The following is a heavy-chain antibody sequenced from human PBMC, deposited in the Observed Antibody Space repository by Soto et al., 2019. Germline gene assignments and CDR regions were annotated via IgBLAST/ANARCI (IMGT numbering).Heavy chain of an antibody. Sequence: ASVKVSCKASGYTFTSYYMHWVRQAPGQGLEWMGIINPSGGSTSYAQKFQGRVTMTRDTSTSTVYMELSSLRSEDTAVYYCARDDYIWGSYRPTDYWGQGTLVTVSS. J-gene: IGHJ4*02. V-gene: IGHV1-46*03. D-gene: IGHD3-16*02. CDR2: INPSGGST. CDR3: ARDDYIWGSYRPTDY. CDR1: GYTFTSYY.